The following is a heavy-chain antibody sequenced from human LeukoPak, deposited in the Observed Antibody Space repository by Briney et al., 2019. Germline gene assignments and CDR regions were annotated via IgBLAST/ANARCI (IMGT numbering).Heavy chain of an antibody. D-gene: IGHD3-9*01. CDR3: ARVEYYDILTGYVPFRVPGDY. J-gene: IGHJ4*02. V-gene: IGHV1-18*01. CDR1: VYIFPSCG. Sequence: ASVKVFCKASVYIFPSCGISWVRQAPGQGLECMVCMSVYNGHTNYAQNLQGRVTMTTDTSTSTAYMELRSLRSDDTAMYYCARVEYYDILTGYVPFRVPGDYWGQGTLVTVSS. CDR2: MSVYNGHT.